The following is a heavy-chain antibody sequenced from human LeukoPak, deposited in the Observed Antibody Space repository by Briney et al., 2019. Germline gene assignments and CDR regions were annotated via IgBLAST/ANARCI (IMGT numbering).Heavy chain of an antibody. Sequence: PSQTLSLTCTVSGGSINSGGYYWMWIRQHPGKGLEWIGYIYYSGSTYYNPSLQSRVTISLDTSKNLFSLKLSSVTAADTAVYYCARDRGSRDGYNPFDYWGQGTLVTVSS. V-gene: IGHV4-31*03. CDR1: GGSINSGGYY. CDR2: IYYSGST. D-gene: IGHD5-24*01. CDR3: ARDRGSRDGYNPFDY. J-gene: IGHJ4*02.